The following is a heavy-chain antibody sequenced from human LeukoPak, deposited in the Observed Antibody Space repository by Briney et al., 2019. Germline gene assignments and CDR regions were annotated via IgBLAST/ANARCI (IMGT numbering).Heavy chain of an antibody. D-gene: IGHD6-19*01. CDR3: ARDAPRAERSFD. CDR1: GGTFSSYA. Sequence: ASVKVSCKASGGTFSSYAISWVRQAPGQGLEWMGGIIPIFGTANYAQKFQGRVTITTDESTSTAYMELSSLRSEDTAVYYCARDAPRAERSFDYGARGPRSP. J-gene: IGHJ4*02. CDR2: IIPIFGTA. V-gene: IGHV1-69*05.